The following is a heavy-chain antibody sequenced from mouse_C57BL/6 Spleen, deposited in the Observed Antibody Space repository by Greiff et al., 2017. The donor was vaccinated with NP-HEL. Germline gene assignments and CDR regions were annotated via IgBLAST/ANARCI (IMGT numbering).Heavy chain of an antibody. CDR3: ARSGGKEYFDV. CDR2: INPYNGGT. CDR1: GYTFTDYY. D-gene: IGHD2-1*01. Sequence: EVQLQQSGPVLVKPGASVKMSCKASGYTFTDYYMNWVKQSHGKSLEWIGVINPYNGGTSYNQKFKGKATLTVDKSSSTAYMELNSLTSEDSAVYYCARSGGKEYFDVWGTGTTVTVSS. J-gene: IGHJ1*03. V-gene: IGHV1-19*01.